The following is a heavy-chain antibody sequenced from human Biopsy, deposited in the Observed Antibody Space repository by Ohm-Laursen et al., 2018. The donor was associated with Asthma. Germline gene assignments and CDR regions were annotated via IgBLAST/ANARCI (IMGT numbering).Heavy chain of an antibody. CDR2: IYYSGTT. V-gene: IGHV4-31*03. Sequence: TLSLTCTVSGGSISSGGYYWSWIRQHPGKGLEWIGYIYYSGTTYYNPSLKSRVTMSVDTSKKHFSLKLSSVTAADTAVYYCARAQDYYDSRGYYRSFDYWGQGTLVTVSS. CDR3: ARAQDYYDSRGYYRSFDY. CDR1: GGSISSGGYY. D-gene: IGHD3-22*01. J-gene: IGHJ4*02.